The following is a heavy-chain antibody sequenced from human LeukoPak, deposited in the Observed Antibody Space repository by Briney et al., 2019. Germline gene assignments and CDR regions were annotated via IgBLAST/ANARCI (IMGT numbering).Heavy chain of an antibody. CDR1: GASVSSNC. V-gene: IGHV4-34*01. CDR2: INLSGRT. CDR3: ARGRVGHSYGTHNWFDP. Sequence: DPSQTLSPTRAVYGASVSSNCWGWVSQHPGKGRGWVGEINLSGRTTTNPSLKGRVTISVDTSTNQSSLKLRCLTATGTAMSYCARGRVGHSYGTHNWFDPWGQGTLVTVSS. D-gene: IGHD5-18*01. J-gene: IGHJ5*02.